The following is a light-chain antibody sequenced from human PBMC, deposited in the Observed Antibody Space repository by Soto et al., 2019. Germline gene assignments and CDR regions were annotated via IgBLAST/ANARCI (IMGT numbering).Light chain of an antibody. V-gene: IGLV2-14*01. J-gene: IGLJ1*01. CDR3: SSYTTSGTRV. Sequence: QSALTQPASVSGSPGQSITISCTGTSSDVGNYNYVSWYQQHPAKATKLMIYDVSNRPSGVSNRFSGSKSGNTASLTISGLQAEDEADYYCSSYTTSGTRVFGTGTKVTVL. CDR2: DVS. CDR1: SSDVGNYNY.